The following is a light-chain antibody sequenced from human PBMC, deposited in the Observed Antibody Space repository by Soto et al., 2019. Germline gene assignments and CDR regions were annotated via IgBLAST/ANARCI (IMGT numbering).Light chain of an antibody. CDR3: SSYSSSDTLVV. J-gene: IGLJ2*01. Sequence: QSALTQPASVSGSAGQSITISCTGTSSDDGGYDYVSWYQQHPGKAPKVMIYEVTNRPSGVSNRFSGSKSGNTASLTISGLQAEDESDYYCSSYSSSDTLVVFGGGTKLTVL. CDR2: EVT. CDR1: SSDDGGYDY. V-gene: IGLV2-14*01.